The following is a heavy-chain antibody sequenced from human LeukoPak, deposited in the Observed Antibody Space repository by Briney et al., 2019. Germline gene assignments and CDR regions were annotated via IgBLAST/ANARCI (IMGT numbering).Heavy chain of an antibody. J-gene: IGHJ6*03. CDR3: ARHKNTYTGSYYDYSYYYMDV. V-gene: IGHV4-59*08. CDR1: SGSISSYY. CDR2: IYYSGST. Sequence: PSETLSLTCTVSSGSISSYYWSWIRQPPGKGLEWIGYIYYSGSTNYNPSLKSRVTISVDTSKNQFSLRLSSVTAADTAVYYCARHKNTYTGSYYDYSYYYMDVWGKGTTVTVSS. D-gene: IGHD1-26*01.